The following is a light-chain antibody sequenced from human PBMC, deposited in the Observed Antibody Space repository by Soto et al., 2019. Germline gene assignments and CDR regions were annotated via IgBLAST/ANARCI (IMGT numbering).Light chain of an antibody. CDR3: FSYTSNDNWV. J-gene: IGLJ3*02. V-gene: IGLV2-14*02. CDR2: AVR. CDR1: SGDIGTYNL. Sequence: QSALTQPASVSGSPGQSITISCTGSSGDIGTYNLVSWYQQYPGRAPQLIISAVRQRPSGVPDRFSGSKSGNTASLTISGLQTDDEADYFCFSYTSNDNWVFGGGTKLTVL.